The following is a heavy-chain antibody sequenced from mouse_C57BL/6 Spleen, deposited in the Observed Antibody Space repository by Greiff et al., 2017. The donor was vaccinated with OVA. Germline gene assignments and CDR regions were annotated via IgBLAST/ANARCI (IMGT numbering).Heavy chain of an antibody. D-gene: IGHD2-4*01. J-gene: IGHJ1*03. CDR3: ARSEIYDYDGYFDV. CDR1: GYTFTSYW. Sequence: QVQLKQPGTELVKPGASVKLSCKASGYTFTSYWMHWVKQRPGQGLEWIGNINPSNGGTNYNEKFKSKATLTVDKSSSTAYMQLSSLTSEDSAVYYCARSEIYDYDGYFDVWGTGTTVTVSS. V-gene: IGHV1-53*01. CDR2: INPSNGGT.